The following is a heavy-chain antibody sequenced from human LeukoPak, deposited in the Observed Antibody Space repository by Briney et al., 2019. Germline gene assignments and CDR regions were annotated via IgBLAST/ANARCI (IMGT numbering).Heavy chain of an antibody. V-gene: IGHV3-43*02. CDR2: ISGDGGST. CDR1: GFTFDDYA. Sequence: PGGSLRLSCAASGFTFDDYAMHWVRQAPGKGLEWVSLISGDGGSTYYADSVKGRFTISRDNSWNTLYLQMISLRPEDTAVYYCAREIRGHRSPFDYWGQGTLVPVSS. D-gene: IGHD6-13*01. CDR3: AREIRGHRSPFDY. J-gene: IGHJ4*02.